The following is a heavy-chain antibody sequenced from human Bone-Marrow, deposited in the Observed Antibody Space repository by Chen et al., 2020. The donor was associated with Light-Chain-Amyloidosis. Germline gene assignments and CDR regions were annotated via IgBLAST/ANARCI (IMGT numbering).Heavy chain of an antibody. D-gene: IGHD3-9*01. CDR1: GFTFSSYA. V-gene: IGHV3-30*04. CDR3: AKDISYDDILPGYPADAFDI. J-gene: IGHJ3*02. CDR2: ISYDGSNK. Sequence: QVQLVESGGGVVQPGRSLRLSCAASGFTFSSYAMPWVRQAPGKGLEWVAVISYDGSNKYYADSVEGRFTISRDNSKNTLFLQMNSLRAEDTAVYYCAKDISYDDILPGYPADAFDIWGQGTMVTVSS.